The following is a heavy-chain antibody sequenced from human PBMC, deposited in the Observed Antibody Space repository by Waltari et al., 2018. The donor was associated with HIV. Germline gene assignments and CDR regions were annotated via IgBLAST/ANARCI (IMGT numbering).Heavy chain of an antibody. CDR3: ARGLFITMVRGVISYFDY. CDR2: IIPIFGTA. Sequence: QVQLVQSAAAVKKPGSSVKVSCKASGGTFSRYAISWVRQAPGPGLEWMGGIIPIFGTANYAQKFQGRVTITADESTSTAYMELSSLRSEDTAVYYCARGLFITMVRGVISYFDYWGQGTLVTVSS. V-gene: IGHV1-69*01. J-gene: IGHJ4*02. CDR1: GGTFSRYA. D-gene: IGHD3-10*01.